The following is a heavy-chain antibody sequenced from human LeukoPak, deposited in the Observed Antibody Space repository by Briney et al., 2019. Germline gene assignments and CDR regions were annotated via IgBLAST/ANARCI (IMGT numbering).Heavy chain of an antibody. CDR3: ARDFRYSGSYHHWFDP. D-gene: IGHD1-26*01. Sequence: PGGSLRLSCAASGFTFSAYSINWVRQAPGRVLEWVSSISSSGTYIYYADSVKGRFTISRDNAKNSLSLQMNSLRAEDTAVYYCARDFRYSGSYHHWFDPWGQGTLVTVSS. J-gene: IGHJ5*02. CDR2: ISSSGTYI. CDR1: GFTFSAYS. V-gene: IGHV3-21*01.